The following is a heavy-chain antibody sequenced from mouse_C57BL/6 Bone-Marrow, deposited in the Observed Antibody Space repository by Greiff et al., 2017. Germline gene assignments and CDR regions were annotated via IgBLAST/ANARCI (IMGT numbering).Heavy chain of an antibody. Sequence: EVQLQQSGPELVKPGASVKISCKASGYTFTDYYMNWVKQSHGQSLEWIGDINPNNGGTSYNQKFKGKATLTVDTSSSTAYMELRSLTSEDSAVYDCARGYCGWFAYWGQGTLVTVSA. V-gene: IGHV1-26*01. CDR1: GYTFTDYY. J-gene: IGHJ3*01. CDR3: ARGYCGWFAY. CDR2: INPNNGGT. D-gene: IGHD2-3*01.